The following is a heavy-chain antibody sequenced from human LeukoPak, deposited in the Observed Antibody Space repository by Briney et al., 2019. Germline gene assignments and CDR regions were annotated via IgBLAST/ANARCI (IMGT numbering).Heavy chain of an antibody. CDR2: IHYSGST. CDR3: ARGEF. CDR1: GVSISSSSYY. V-gene: IGHV4-39*01. Sequence: PSETLSLTCTVSGVSISSSSYYWGWIRQPPGKGLEWIGSIHYSGSTYYNPSLKSRVTISVDTSENQFSLKVNSVTAADTAVYYCARGEFWGQGTLVTVSS. D-gene: IGHD3-10*01. J-gene: IGHJ4*02.